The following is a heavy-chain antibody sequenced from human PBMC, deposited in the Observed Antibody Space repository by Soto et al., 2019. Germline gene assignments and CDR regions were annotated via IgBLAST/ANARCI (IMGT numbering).Heavy chain of an antibody. D-gene: IGHD3-3*01. V-gene: IGHV3-30*18. J-gene: IGHJ4*02. CDR2: TSYDGSNK. CDR3: AKARTYYDFWSGYFDY. CDR1: GFTFSNYG. Sequence: GGSLRLSCAASGFTFSNYGMHWVRQAPGKGLEWVAVTSYDGSNKYYADSVKGRFTISRDNSKNTVYPQMNSLRAEDTAVYYCAKARTYYDFWSGYFDYWGQGTQVTVSS.